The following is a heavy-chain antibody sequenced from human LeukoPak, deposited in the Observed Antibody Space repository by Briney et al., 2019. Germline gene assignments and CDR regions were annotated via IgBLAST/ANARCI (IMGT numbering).Heavy chain of an antibody. CDR1: GYTFTGYY. D-gene: IGHD3-22*01. CDR3: ARRHWNYDSSGYTDAFDI. V-gene: IGHV1-2*02. CDR2: INPNSGGT. Sequence: ASVKVPCKASGYTFTGYYMHWVRQAPGQGLEWMGWINPNSGGTNYAQKFQGRVTMTRDTSISTAYMELSRLRSDDTAVYYCARRHWNYDSSGYTDAFDIWGQGTMVTVSS. J-gene: IGHJ3*02.